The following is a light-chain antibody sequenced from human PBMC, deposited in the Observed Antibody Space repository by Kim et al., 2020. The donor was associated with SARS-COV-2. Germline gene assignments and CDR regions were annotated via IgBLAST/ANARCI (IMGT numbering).Light chain of an antibody. V-gene: IGLV1-44*01. Sequence: ELTRPPSASGTPGQRVTISCSGSSSNIGSNTVNWYQQLPGTAPKLLIYSNNQRPSGVPDRFSGSKSGTSASLAISGLQSEDEADYYCAAWDDSLNGPHVVFGGGTQLTVL. CDR1: SSNIGSNT. CDR3: AAWDDSLNGPHVV. J-gene: IGLJ2*01. CDR2: SNN.